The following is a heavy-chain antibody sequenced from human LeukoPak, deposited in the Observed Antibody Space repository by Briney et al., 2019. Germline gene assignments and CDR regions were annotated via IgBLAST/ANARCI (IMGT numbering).Heavy chain of an antibody. J-gene: IGHJ3*02. V-gene: IGHV4-39*02. CDR2: IHYSGST. CDR1: GDSISSSSYY. Sequence: GSLRLSCTVSGDSISSSSYYWGWIRQPPGKGLEWIGSIHYSGSTYHNPSLKSRVTISVNTSKNHFSLKLSSVTAADTAVYYCARGGLENGYHSNDGFDIWGQGTMVTVSS. CDR3: ARGGLENGYHSNDGFDI. D-gene: IGHD3-22*01.